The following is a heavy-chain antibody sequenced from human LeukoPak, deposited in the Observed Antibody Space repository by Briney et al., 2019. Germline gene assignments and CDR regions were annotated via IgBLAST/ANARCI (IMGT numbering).Heavy chain of an antibody. D-gene: IGHD4-17*01. Sequence: KPSEILSLTCTVSGGSISSSSYYWGWIRQPPGKGLEWIGSIYYSGSTYYNPSLKSRVTISVDTSKNQFSLKLSSVTAADTAVYYCARQEDDYGDSCFDYWGQGTLVTVSS. CDR3: ARQEDDYGDSCFDY. CDR2: IYYSGST. V-gene: IGHV4-39*01. CDR1: GGSISSSSYY. J-gene: IGHJ4*02.